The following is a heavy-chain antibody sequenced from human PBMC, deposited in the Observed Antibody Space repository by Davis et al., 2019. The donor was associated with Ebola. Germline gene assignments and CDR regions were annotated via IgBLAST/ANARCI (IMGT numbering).Heavy chain of an antibody. CDR3: ARDRDNYDFWSGYYYYYYYGMDV. J-gene: IGHJ6*02. D-gene: IGHD3-3*01. Sequence: SVTVSCKASGGTFSSYAISWVRQAPGQGREWMGRIIPILGIANYAQKFQGRVTITADKSTSTAYMELSSLRSEDTAVYYCARDRDNYDFWSGYYYYYYYGMDVWGQGTTVTVSS. CDR2: IIPILGIA. CDR1: GGTFSSYA. V-gene: IGHV1-69*04.